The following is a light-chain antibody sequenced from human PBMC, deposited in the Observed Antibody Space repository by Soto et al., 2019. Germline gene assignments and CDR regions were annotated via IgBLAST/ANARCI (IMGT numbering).Light chain of an antibody. CDR1: QSVSSSY. Sequence: EIVLTQSPGTLSLSPGERATLSCRASQSVSSSYLAWYQQKPGQAPRLLIYGAYSRATGIPDRCSGSGSGTDCTLTIRSLEPEDFAVYYCQQYGSSPTFGGGTNVEIK. V-gene: IGKV3-20*01. CDR3: QQYGSSPT. J-gene: IGKJ4*01. CDR2: GAY.